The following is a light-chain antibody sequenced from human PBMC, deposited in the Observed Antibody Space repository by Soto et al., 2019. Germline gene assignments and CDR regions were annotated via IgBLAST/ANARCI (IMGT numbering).Light chain of an antibody. CDR3: QQYYTTPYT. CDR2: WAS. CDR1: QSVLYNSNNKNY. J-gene: IGKJ2*01. V-gene: IGKV4-1*01. Sequence: DIVMTQVPDSLAVSLGERATVNCMSSQSVLYNSNNKNYLAWYQQKPGQPPKLLIYWASTRESGIPDRFSGSGSGTDFTLTISSLQAEDVAVYYCQQYYTTPYTFGQGTKLEI.